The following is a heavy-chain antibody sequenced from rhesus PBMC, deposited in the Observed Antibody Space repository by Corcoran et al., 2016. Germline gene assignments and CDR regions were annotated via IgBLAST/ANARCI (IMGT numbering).Heavy chain of an antibody. CDR1: GCSITSNW. CDR2: ISGSGGSA. CDR3: VKWGGLLGAFDF. Sequence: QLQLQESGPGLVKPSETLSLTCAVPGCSITSNWWPLNRQPPGKGLEWIGRISGSGGSASYNPSLKSRVTISMDTSKNSLSLKLISVTAADTAVYYCVKWGGLLGAFDFWGQGLRVTVSS. J-gene: IGHJ3*01. D-gene: IGHD3-3*01. V-gene: IGHV4-57*02.